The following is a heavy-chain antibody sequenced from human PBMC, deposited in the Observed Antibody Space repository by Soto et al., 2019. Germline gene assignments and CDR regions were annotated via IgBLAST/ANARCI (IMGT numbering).Heavy chain of an antibody. CDR2: ISTYNGDA. J-gene: IGHJ6*02. Sequence: QVQLVQSGAEVRKPGASVKVSCKTSGYTFSRSGISWVRQAPGQGLEWMGWISTYNGDANYAQKLQGRVTMTTDTSTSTAFMELGSLTSDDTAVYYCARRGSVPYNYSGLDVWGQGTTVTVSS. CDR3: ARRGSVPYNYSGLDV. D-gene: IGHD3-16*01. CDR1: GYTFSRSG. V-gene: IGHV1-18*01.